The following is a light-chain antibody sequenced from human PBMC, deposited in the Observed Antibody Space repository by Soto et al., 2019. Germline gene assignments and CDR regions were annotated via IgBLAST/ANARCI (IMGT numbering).Light chain of an antibody. J-gene: IGLJ2*01. Sequence: QSVLTQPASVSGSPGQSITISCAGTIRDVGAYNLASWYQQYPGRAPQLILYEVRNRPSGISFRFSGFKSGNTASLTISGLQAEDEADYYCSSFTSKSTLIFGGGTKVTVL. CDR2: EVR. V-gene: IGLV2-14*01. CDR1: IRDVGAYNL. CDR3: SSFTSKSTLI.